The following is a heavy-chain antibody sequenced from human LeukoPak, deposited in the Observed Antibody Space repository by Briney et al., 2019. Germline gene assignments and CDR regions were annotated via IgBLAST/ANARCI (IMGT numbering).Heavy chain of an antibody. J-gene: IGHJ4*02. V-gene: IGHV4-39*01. CDR3: AAVNGNFWIGYHYVEG. D-gene: IGHD3-3*01. CDR1: GGSISSSSYY. CDR2: IYFDGNT. Sequence: PSETLSLTCTVSGGSISSSSYYWGWIRQPPGKGLEWIGTIYFDGNTFYNPSLKSRVSISVDMSKNQFSLKLNSVTATDTAVYYCAAVNGNFWIGYHYVEGGVQGTLVSVSS.